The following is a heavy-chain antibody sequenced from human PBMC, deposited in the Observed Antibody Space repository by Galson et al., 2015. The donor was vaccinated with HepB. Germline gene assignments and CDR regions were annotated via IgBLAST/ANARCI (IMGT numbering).Heavy chain of an antibody. J-gene: IGHJ4*01. CDR1: GVSIGSYY. V-gene: IGHV4-59*08. Sequence: SETLSLTCTVSGVSIGSYYWSWFRQSPGKGLEWIGYIYYDGTTTYNPSLQSRVTISIDTSKKQLSLKVRSVTAADTAVYSCASHPDYGDYWGRGTLVTVSS. CDR3: ASHPDYGDY. CDR2: IYYDGTT.